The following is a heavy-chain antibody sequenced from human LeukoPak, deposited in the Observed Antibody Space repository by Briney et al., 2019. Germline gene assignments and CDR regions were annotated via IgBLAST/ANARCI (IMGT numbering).Heavy chain of an antibody. V-gene: IGHV3-21*06. CDR2: ISSSSSYI. D-gene: IGHD2-15*01. CDR3: AKDARRVRDIGVVFGRGRGYMDV. J-gene: IGHJ6*03. Sequence: GGSLRLSCAASGFTFSSYSMNWVRQAPGKGLEWVSSISSSSSYIYYTDSVKGRFTISRDNSKNTLYLQMNSLRGEDTAVYYCAKDARRVRDIGVVFGRGRGYMDVWGKGTTATISS. CDR1: GFTFSSYS.